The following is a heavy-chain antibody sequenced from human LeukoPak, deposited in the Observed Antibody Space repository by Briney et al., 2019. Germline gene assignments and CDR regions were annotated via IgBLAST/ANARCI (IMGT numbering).Heavy chain of an antibody. CDR3: ARGEDYYGLD. D-gene: IGHD3-10*01. Sequence: SETLSLTCTVSGYSISSGYYWGWIRQPPGKGLEWIGSIYHSGSTYYNPSLKSRVTISVDTSKNQFSLNLSSVTAADTAVYYCARGEDYYGLDWGQGTLVTVSS. J-gene: IGHJ4*02. V-gene: IGHV4-38-2*02. CDR1: GYSISSGYY. CDR2: IYHSGST.